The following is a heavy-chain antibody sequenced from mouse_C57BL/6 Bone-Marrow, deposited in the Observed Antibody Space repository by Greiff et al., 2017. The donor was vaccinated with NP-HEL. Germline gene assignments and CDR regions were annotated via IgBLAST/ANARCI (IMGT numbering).Heavy chain of an antibody. CDR1: GYTFTDYE. D-gene: IGHD2-4*01. CDR2: IDPETGGT. J-gene: IGHJ3*01. V-gene: IGHV1-15*01. CDR3: TRWRLRRWFAY. Sequence: VKLQQSGAELVRPGASVTLSCKASGYTFTDYEMHWVKQTPVHGLEWIGAIDPETGGTAYNQKFKGKAILTADKSSSTAYMELRSLTSEDSAVYFCTRWRLRRWFAYWGQGTLVTVSA.